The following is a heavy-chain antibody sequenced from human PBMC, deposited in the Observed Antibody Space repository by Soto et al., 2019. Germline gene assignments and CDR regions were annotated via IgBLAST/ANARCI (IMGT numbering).Heavy chain of an antibody. J-gene: IGHJ4*03. CDR3: ASASMTAIPRAV. CDR1: GRSMNTYY. D-gene: IGHD2-21*02. V-gene: IGHV4-59*01. Sequence: SETLSLTCNFYGRSMNTYYWTWIRKPPGKALEWIGYVYYTGTTNYKPSLKTRVTISVDTSKNQFSLKLTSVTAADTAMYYCASASMTAIPRAVCGRGALVIV. CDR2: VYYTGTT.